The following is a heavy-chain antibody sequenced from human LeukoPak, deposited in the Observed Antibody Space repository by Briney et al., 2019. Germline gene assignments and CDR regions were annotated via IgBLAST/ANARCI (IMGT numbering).Heavy chain of an antibody. CDR3: ARGWRAVACLDY. D-gene: IGHD6-19*01. CDR1: GGSFSGYY. CDR2: INHSGST. Sequence: SETLSLTCAVYGGSFSGYYWSWIRQPPGKGLEWIGEINHSGSTNYNPSLKSRVTISVDTSKNQFSLKLSSVTAADTAVYYCARGWRAVACLDYWGQGTLVTVSS. V-gene: IGHV4-34*01. J-gene: IGHJ4*02.